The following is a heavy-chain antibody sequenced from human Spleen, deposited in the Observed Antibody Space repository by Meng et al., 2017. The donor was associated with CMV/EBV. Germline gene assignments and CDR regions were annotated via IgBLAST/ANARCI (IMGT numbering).Heavy chain of an antibody. CDR3: ATGLMVYYYFDY. V-gene: IGHV4-34*01. Sequence: VQLQQWGAGLLKPSETLSLTCAVYGGSFSGYYWSWIRQPPGKGLEWIGEINHSGSTNYNPSLKSRVTISVDTSKNQFSLKLSSVTAADTAVYYCATGLMVYYYFDYWGQGTLVTVSS. CDR2: INHSGST. D-gene: IGHD2-8*01. J-gene: IGHJ4*02. CDR1: GGSFSGYY.